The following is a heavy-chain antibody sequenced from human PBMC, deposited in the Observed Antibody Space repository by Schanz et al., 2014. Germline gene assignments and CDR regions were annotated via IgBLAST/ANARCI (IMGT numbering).Heavy chain of an antibody. CDR1: GFAFSSFA. D-gene: IGHD4-17*01. V-gene: IGHV3-21*01. J-gene: IGHJ3*02. CDR3: ARKMKLGVYGGKGHDSLDI. Sequence: EVQLMESGGGLVKPGGSLRLSCVASGFAFSSFAMTWVRQAPGRGLEWVSYVSRSTPDIYYADSVKGRFTMSRDNAKNSVFLQMNSLRAEDTAVYYCARKMKLGVYGGKGHDSLDIWGQGTMVTVSS. CDR2: VSRSTPDI.